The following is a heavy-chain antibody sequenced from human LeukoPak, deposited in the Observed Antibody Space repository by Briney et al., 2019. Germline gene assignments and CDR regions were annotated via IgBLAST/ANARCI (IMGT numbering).Heavy chain of an antibody. CDR3: ARDFDMGITPGDDFDF. J-gene: IGHJ4*02. CDR2: IKEDGTYT. CDR1: GFSFSKYW. V-gene: IGHV3-74*01. Sequence: GGSLRLSCAASGFSFSKYWMHWVRQTPGEGLVWVARIKEDGTYTSYADSVKGRFTISRDNARNTVFLQMNSLRAEDTAVYYCARDFDMGITPGDDFDFWGQGTLVTVS. D-gene: IGHD3-9*01.